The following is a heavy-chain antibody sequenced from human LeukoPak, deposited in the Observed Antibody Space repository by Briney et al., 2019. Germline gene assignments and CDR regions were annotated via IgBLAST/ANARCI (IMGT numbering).Heavy chain of an antibody. D-gene: IGHD3-10*01. Sequence: PGGCLRLSXAASGFTFSSYNMNWVRQAPGKGLEWVSSITSSSNYIYYADSVKGRFTISRDNAKNSLYLQMNSLRAEDTTVYYCARDCWDYGSGSYCGIDYWGQGTLVTVSS. CDR2: ITSSSNYI. J-gene: IGHJ4*02. V-gene: IGHV3-21*03. CDR3: ARDCWDYGSGSYCGIDY. CDR1: GFTFSSYN.